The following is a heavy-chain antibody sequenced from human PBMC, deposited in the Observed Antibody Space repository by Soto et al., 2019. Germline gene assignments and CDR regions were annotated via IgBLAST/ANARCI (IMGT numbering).Heavy chain of an antibody. CDR2: FDPEDGET. Sequence: QVQLVQSGAEVKKPGASVKVSCKVSGYTLTELSMHWVRQAPGKGLEWMGGFDPEDGETIYAQKFQGRVTMTEDTSTYTAYMELSSLRSEDTAVYYCALATCSGGSCYETYYYYGMDVWGQGTTVTVSS. CDR1: GYTLTELS. J-gene: IGHJ6*02. V-gene: IGHV1-24*01. D-gene: IGHD2-15*01. CDR3: ALATCSGGSCYETYYYYGMDV.